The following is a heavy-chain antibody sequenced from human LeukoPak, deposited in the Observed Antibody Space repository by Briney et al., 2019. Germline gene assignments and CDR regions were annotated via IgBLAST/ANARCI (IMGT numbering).Heavy chain of an antibody. CDR3: ASRGYRD. Sequence: SETLSLTCTVSGGSISSSNYYWGWIRQPPGKGLEWIGSISSRGSTYYATSLRSRVTVSVDTSKNQFSLRLSSVTAADTPVYYCASRGYRDWGQGTQVTVSS. CDR1: GGSISSSNYY. V-gene: IGHV4-39*01. CDR2: ISSRGST. J-gene: IGHJ4*02. D-gene: IGHD5-12*01.